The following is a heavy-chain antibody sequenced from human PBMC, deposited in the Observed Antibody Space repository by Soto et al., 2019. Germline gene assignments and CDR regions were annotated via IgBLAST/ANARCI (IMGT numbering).Heavy chain of an antibody. CDR3: ARLSRFNSSSWYPNWFDP. V-gene: IGHV6-1*01. CDR2: TYYRSEWYN. J-gene: IGHJ5*02. D-gene: IGHD6-13*01. CDR1: GDSVSSNSAA. Sequence: PSQTLSLICVISGDSVSSNSAAWNWIRQSPSRGLEWLGRTYYRSEWYNDYAVSVKSRITINPDTSKNQFSLQLNSVTPEDTAVYYCARLSRFNSSSWYPNWFDPWGQGTLVTVSS.